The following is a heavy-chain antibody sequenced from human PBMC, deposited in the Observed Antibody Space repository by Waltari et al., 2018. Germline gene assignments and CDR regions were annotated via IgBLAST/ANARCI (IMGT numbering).Heavy chain of an antibody. D-gene: IGHD6-19*01. CDR2: IKQDGSEK. CDR3: ARGAAVAGRFGFDY. V-gene: IGHV3-7*01. J-gene: IGHJ4*02. CDR1: GFTFRSCW. Sequence: EVQLVESGGGLVQPGGSLRLSWAAAGFTFRSCWMSWVRQAPGKGLVWVANIKQDGSEKYYVDSVKGRFTISRDNAKNSLYLQMNSLRAEDTAVYYCARGAAVAGRFGFDYWGQGTLVTVSS.